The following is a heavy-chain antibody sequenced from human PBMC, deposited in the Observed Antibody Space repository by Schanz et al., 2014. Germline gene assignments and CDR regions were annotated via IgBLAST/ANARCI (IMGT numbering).Heavy chain of an antibody. CDR3: ARGYGDSPTDF. CDR1: GFSFSIFA. J-gene: IGHJ4*02. V-gene: IGHV3-23*01. Sequence: EVQLLESGGGLVQPGGSLRLSCAASGFSFSIFAMTWVRQAPGQGLEWVSTISGSGGITYYADPVKGRFTISRDNSKNSLFLQMNSLSAEDTAVYYCARGYGDSPTDFWGQGTLVTVSS. CDR2: ISGSGGIT. D-gene: IGHD4-17*01.